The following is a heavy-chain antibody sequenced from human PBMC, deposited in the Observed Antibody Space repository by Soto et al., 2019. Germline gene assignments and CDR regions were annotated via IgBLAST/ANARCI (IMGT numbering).Heavy chain of an antibody. CDR1: GYKFTSYF. CDR3: ARLLYGDYVPKWFDP. Sequence: PGESLKISCKGSGYKFTSYFIGWVRQMPGKGLEWMGMIYPCDSDTRYSPSFQGQVAISADKSSSTAYLEWRSLRASDTAMYYCARLLYGDYVPKWFDPWGQGTRVTVXS. D-gene: IGHD4-17*01. V-gene: IGHV5-51*01. J-gene: IGHJ5*02. CDR2: IYPCDSDT.